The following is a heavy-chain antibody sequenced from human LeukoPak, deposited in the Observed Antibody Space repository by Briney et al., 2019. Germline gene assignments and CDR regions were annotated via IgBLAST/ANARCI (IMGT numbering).Heavy chain of an antibody. V-gene: IGHV3-21*01. J-gene: IGHJ4*02. CDR1: GFTFSSYS. CDR3: ARGDLAAAGEYYFDY. Sequence: PGGSLRLSCAASGFTFSSYSINWVRQAPGKGLEWVSSISSSSSYISYADSVKGRFTISRDNAKNSLYLQMNSLRAEDTAVYYCARGDLAAAGEYYFDYWGQGTLVTVSS. D-gene: IGHD6-13*01. CDR2: ISSSSSYI.